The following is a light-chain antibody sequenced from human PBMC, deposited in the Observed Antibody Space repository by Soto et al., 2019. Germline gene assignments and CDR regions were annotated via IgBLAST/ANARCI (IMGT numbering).Light chain of an antibody. Sequence: QSVLTQPASVSGSPGQSITVSCTGTSSDVGGYKYVSWYQHHPGRAPKLMIYEVNNRPSGVSHRFSGSKSGNTASLTISGLQPDDEADYYCSSYTTSSTLVFGTGTRSPS. V-gene: IGLV2-14*01. J-gene: IGLJ1*01. CDR2: EVN. CDR3: SSYTTSSTLV. CDR1: SSDVGGYKY.